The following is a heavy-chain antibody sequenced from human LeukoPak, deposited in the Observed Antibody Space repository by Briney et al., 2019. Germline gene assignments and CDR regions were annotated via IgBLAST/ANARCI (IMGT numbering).Heavy chain of an antibody. CDR1: GFTFSNHG. J-gene: IGHJ4*02. CDR2: ISPSGDIT. CDR3: AKDDAWLRFGE. D-gene: IGHD5-12*01. Sequence: GGTLRLSCAAYGFTFSNHGMDWVRQAPGKGLEWVSGISPSGDITYYADSVKGRFTISRDNSKNTLYLEVVRLTPEDSAVYYCAKDDAWLRFGEWSQGTLVTVSS. V-gene: IGHV3-23*01.